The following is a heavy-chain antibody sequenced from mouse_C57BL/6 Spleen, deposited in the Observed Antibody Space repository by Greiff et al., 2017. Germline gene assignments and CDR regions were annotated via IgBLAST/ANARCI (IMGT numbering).Heavy chain of an antibody. Sequence: QVQLQQSGPGLVQPSQCLSISCKASGFSFTSYGVHWVRQSPGKGLEWLGVIWSGGSTDYNAAFMSRLSITKDNSKSQVFLRMNSLQADDTAIYYGDKNRFDYWGQGTTLTVSS. V-gene: IGHV2-5*01. J-gene: IGHJ2*01. CDR1: GFSFTSYG. CDR3: DKNRFDY. CDR2: IWSGGST.